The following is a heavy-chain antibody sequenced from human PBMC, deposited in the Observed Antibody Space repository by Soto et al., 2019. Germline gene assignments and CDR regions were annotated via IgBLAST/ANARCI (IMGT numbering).Heavy chain of an antibody. CDR3: AHREGWSGDSFGYFDY. Sequence: QITLKESGPTLVKPTQTLTLTCTFSGFSLSTTGAGVGWIRQPPGKALEWVALIYWNDDKRYSPSLKSRLTITKDTSKNQVILTMTNLDPVDTATYYGAHREGWSGDSFGYFDYWGQGTLVTVSS. CDR2: IYWNDDK. D-gene: IGHD5-18*01. J-gene: IGHJ4*02. CDR1: GFSLSTTGAG. V-gene: IGHV2-5*01.